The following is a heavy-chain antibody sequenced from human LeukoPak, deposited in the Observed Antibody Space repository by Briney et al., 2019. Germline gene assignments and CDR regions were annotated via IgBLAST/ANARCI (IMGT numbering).Heavy chain of an antibody. CDR3: ARDSDPGYSYGESYWYFDP. CDR2: IYYSGST. Sequence: KPSETLSLTCTVSGGSISSGGYYWSWIRQHPGKGLEWIGYIYYSGSTYYNPSLKSRVTISVDTSKNQFSLKLSSVTAADTAVYYCARDSDPGYSYGESYWYFDPWGRGTLVTVSS. D-gene: IGHD5-18*01. V-gene: IGHV4-31*03. CDR1: GGSISSGGYY. J-gene: IGHJ2*01.